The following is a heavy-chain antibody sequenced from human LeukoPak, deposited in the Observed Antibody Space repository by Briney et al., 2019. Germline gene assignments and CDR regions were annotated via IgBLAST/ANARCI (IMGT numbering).Heavy chain of an antibody. CDR3: ARAQNYYDSSGPLGY. CDR2: IYYSGST. V-gene: IGHV4-59*08. Sequence: KPSETLSLTCTVSGGSISSYYWSWIRQPPGKGLEWIGYIYYSGSTNYNPSLKSRVTISVDTSKNQFSLKLSSVTAADTAVYYCARAQNYYDSSGPLGYWGQGTLVTVSS. CDR1: GGSISSYY. J-gene: IGHJ4*02. D-gene: IGHD3-22*01.